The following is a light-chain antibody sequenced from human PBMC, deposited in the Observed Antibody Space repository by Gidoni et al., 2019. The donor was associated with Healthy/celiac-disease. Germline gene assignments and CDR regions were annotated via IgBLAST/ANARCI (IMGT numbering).Light chain of an antibody. J-gene: IGKJ4*01. CDR3: QQYDNLP. V-gene: IGKV1-33*01. CDR2: DAS. CDR1: QDISNY. Sequence: DIQMTQSPSSLSASVGDRVTITCQASQDISNYLNWYQQKPGKAPKLLIYDASNLKTGVPSRFRGSGSGTDFNFTISSLQPEDIATYYCQQYDNLPFGGXTKVEIK.